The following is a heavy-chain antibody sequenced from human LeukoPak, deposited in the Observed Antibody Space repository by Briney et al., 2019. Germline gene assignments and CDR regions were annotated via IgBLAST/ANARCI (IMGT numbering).Heavy chain of an antibody. Sequence: GESLKISCKGSGNSFTSYWIGWVRQMPGKGLEWMGIIYRGDSDTRYSPSFQGQVTISADKSISTAHLQRSSLEASDTAMYYCATMAYSSGWFWGQGTLVTVSS. V-gene: IGHV5-51*01. CDR1: GNSFTSYW. CDR3: ATMAYSSGWF. J-gene: IGHJ4*02. CDR2: IYRGDSDT. D-gene: IGHD6-19*01.